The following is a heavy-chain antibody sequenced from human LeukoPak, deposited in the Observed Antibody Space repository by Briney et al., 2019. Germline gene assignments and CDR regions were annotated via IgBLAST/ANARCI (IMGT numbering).Heavy chain of an antibody. J-gene: IGHJ4*02. CDR2: IVPIFGTA. Sequence: SVKVSCKASGGTFSSYAISWVRQAPGQGLEWMGGIVPIFGTANYAQKFQGRVTITTDESTSTAYMELSSLRSEDTAVYYCARSHYGDYYFNYWGQGTLFTVSS. CDR3: ARSHYGDYYFNY. D-gene: IGHD4-17*01. V-gene: IGHV1-69*05. CDR1: GGTFSSYA.